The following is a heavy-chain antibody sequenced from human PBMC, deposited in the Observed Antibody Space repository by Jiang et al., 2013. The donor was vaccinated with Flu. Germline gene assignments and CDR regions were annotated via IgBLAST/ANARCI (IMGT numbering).Heavy chain of an antibody. CDR1: GFDVNAKY. V-gene: IGHV3-66*01. D-gene: IGHD2-8*02. Sequence: DLVQPGGSLRLSCAGTGFDVNAKYMIWVRQAPGKGLEWVSAIYAGTSTDYADSVKGRFSTSRDYSKNTMYLQMNSLRAEDTAVYFCAGSVTTPGGFDYWGQGTLVTVSS. CDR2: IYAGTST. J-gene: IGHJ4*02. CDR3: AGSVTTPGGFDY.